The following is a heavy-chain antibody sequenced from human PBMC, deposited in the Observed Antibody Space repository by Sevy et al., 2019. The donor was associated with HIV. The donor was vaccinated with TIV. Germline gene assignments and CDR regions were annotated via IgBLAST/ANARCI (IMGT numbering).Heavy chain of an antibody. V-gene: IGHV3-33*01. Sequence: GGSLRLSCAASGFTFSSYGMHWVHQAPGKELEWVAVIRYDGSNKYYADSVKGRFTISRDNSKNTLYLQMNSLRAADTAVYYCAREGISVTMVRGVDNWGQGTLVTVSS. CDR1: GFTFSSYG. CDR2: IRYDGSNK. CDR3: AREGISVTMVRGVDN. J-gene: IGHJ4*02. D-gene: IGHD3-10*01.